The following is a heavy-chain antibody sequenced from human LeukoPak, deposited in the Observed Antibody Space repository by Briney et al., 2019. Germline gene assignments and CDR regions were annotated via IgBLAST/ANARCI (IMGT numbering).Heavy chain of an antibody. CDR2: IYYSGST. D-gene: IGHD3-16*01. J-gene: IGHJ4*02. V-gene: IGHV4-59*08. CDR3: ARVTFGGVSIPFDY. CDR1: GGSISSYY. Sequence: SETLSLTCTVSGGSISSYYWSWIRQPPGKGLEWIGYIYYSGSTNYNPSLKSRVTISVDTSKNQFSLKLSSVTAADTAVYYCARVTFGGVSIPFDYWGQGTLVTVSS.